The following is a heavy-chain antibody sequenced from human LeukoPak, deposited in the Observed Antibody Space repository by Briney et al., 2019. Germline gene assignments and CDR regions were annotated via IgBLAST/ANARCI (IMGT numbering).Heavy chain of an antibody. CDR1: GGSISSYN. CDR3: ARRSARAHYYYMYV. V-gene: IGHV4-59*01. Sequence: PSETLSLTCTVSGGSISSYNWSWIRQPPGKGLEWIGYIYYSGSTNYNPSLKSRVTISVDTSKNQFSLKLSSVTAADTAVYYCARRSARAHYYYMYVWGKGTTVTVSS. J-gene: IGHJ6*03. CDR2: IYYSGST.